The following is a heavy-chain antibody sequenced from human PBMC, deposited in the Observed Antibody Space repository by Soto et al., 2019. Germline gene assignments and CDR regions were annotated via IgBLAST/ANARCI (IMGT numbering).Heavy chain of an antibody. CDR2: IYYSGST. CDR3: AGSILTGYYNGMDV. D-gene: IGHD3-9*01. Sequence: PSETLSLTCTVSGGSISSYYWSWIRQPPGKGLEWIGYIYYSGSTNYSPSLKSRVTISVDTSKNQFSLKLSSVTAADTAVYYCAGSILTGYYNGMDVWGQGTTVTVSS. V-gene: IGHV4-59*01. CDR1: GGSISSYY. J-gene: IGHJ6*02.